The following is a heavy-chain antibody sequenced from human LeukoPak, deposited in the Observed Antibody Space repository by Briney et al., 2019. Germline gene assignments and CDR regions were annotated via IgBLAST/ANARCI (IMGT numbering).Heavy chain of an antibody. CDR2: INHSGST. J-gene: IGHJ6*03. CDR3: ARYGYSSNWYPRYYYYMDV. CDR1: GGSFSGYY. Sequence: SETLSLTCAVYGGSFSGYYWSWIRQPPGKGLEWIGEINHSGSTNYNPSLKSRVTISVDTSKNQFSLKLSSVTAADTAVYYCARYGYSSNWYPRYYYYMDVWGKGTTVTVSS. V-gene: IGHV4-34*01. D-gene: IGHD6-13*01.